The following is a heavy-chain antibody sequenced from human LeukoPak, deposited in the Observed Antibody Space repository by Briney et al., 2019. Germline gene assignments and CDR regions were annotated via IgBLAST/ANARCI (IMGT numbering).Heavy chain of an antibody. D-gene: IGHD3-3*01. V-gene: IGHV3-30*02. CDR2: IRYDRRNK. J-gene: IGHJ3*02. CDR3: ATVAFGVAMSNAFDI. Sequence: GRSLRLSGAAFGFTFSSYGMPWVRQAPGKGLEGVAFIRYDRRNKYYADSVKARFTISRDKSKNTLYLQMNSLRAEDTAVYYCATVAFGVAMSNAFDIWGQETMVTVSS. CDR1: GFTFSSYG.